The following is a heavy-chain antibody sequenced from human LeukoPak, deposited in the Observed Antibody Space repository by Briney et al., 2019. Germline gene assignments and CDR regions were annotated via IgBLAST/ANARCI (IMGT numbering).Heavy chain of an antibody. D-gene: IGHD6-19*01. CDR1: GYTFTSYY. CDR3: ARERYSSGWYEAQSFDY. Sequence: ASVKVSCKASGYTFTSYYMHWVRQAPGQGLEWMGWISAYNGNTNYAQKLQGRVTMTTDTSTSTAYMELRSLRSDDTAVYYCARERYSSGWYEAQSFDYWGQGTLVTVSS. J-gene: IGHJ4*02. CDR2: ISAYNGNT. V-gene: IGHV1-18*04.